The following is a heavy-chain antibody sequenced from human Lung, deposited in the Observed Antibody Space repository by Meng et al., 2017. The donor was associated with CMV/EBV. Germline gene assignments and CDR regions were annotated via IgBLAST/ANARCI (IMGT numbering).Heavy chain of an antibody. V-gene: IGHV3-7*01. Sequence: GESXKISCAASGFTFNTYWMSWVRQAPGKGLEWVAIIKQDGSEKYYVDSVKGRFTISRDNGKKSLYLQMNSLRVEDTAVYYCVRDQWLVNFDYWGQGTPVTVPS. CDR3: VRDQWLVNFDY. CDR2: IKQDGSEK. D-gene: IGHD6-19*01. CDR1: GFTFNTYW. J-gene: IGHJ4*02.